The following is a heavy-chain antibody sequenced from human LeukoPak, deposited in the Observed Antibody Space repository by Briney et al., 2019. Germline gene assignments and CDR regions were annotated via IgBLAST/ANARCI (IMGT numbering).Heavy chain of an antibody. CDR1: GFTFSSSG. J-gene: IGHJ4*02. V-gene: IGHV3-74*01. Sequence: GGSLRLSCAASGFTFSSSGMSWVRQAPGKGLVWVSRINSDGSSTSYADSVKGRFTISRDNAKNTVYLQMNSLRAEDTAVYYCASKRWLQSSFDYWGQGTLVTVSS. CDR3: ASKRWLQSSFDY. CDR2: INSDGSST. D-gene: IGHD5-24*01.